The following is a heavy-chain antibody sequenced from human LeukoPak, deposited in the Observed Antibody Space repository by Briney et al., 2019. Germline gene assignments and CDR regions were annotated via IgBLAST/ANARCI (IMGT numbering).Heavy chain of an antibody. CDR1: GYTFTGYY. D-gene: IGHD1-26*01. CDR3: ASIVGASASAFDT. J-gene: IGHJ3*02. CDR2: INPNSGGT. Sequence: ASVKVSCKASGYTFTGYYMHWVRQAPGQGLEGMGWINPNSGGTNYAQKFQGRVTMTRDTSISTAYMELSRLRSDDTAVYYCASIVGASASAFDTWGQGTMVTVSS. V-gene: IGHV1-2*02.